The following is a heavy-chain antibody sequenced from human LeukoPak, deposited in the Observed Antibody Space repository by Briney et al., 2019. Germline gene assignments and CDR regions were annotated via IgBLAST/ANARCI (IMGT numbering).Heavy chain of an antibody. D-gene: IGHD2-2*01. CDR2: INPNSGGT. J-gene: IGHJ6*02. CDR3: ARDTIPAAPLFWYYYYGMDV. Sequence: GASVKVSCKASGYTFTGYYMHWVRQAPGQGLEWMGWINPNSGGTNYAQKFQGRVTMTRDTSISTAYMGLSRLRSDDTAVYYCARDTIPAAPLFWYYYYGMDVWGQGTTVTVSS. CDR1: GYTFTGYY. V-gene: IGHV1-2*02.